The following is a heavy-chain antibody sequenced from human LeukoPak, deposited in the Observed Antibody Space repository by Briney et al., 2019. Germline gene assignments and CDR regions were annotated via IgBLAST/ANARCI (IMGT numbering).Heavy chain of an antibody. J-gene: IGHJ4*02. Sequence: GGSLRLSCAASGFTFSSYSMNWVRQAPGKGLEWVSVVYSDGSTYYADSVKGRFTISRDNSKDTLFLQMNSLRAEDTAVYYCARARRGYSYVIDYWGQGTLVTVSS. CDR1: GFTFSSYS. CDR3: ARARRGYSYVIDY. V-gene: IGHV3-66*01. CDR2: VYSDGST. D-gene: IGHD5-18*01.